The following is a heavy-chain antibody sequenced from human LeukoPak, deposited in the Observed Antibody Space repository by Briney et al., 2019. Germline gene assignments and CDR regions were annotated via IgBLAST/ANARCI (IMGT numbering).Heavy chain of an antibody. CDR2: ISYDGSNT. V-gene: IGHV3-30*18. J-gene: IGHJ4*02. D-gene: IGHD5-18*01. CDR1: GFTFSSYG. Sequence: GGSLRLSCAASGFTFSSYGMHWVRQAPGKGLEWVAVISYDGSNTYYADSVKGRFTISRDNSKNTLNLQMNRLRAEDTAMYYCAKDLRGYSYGYEIDYWGQGTLVTVSS. CDR3: AKDLRGYSYGYEIDY.